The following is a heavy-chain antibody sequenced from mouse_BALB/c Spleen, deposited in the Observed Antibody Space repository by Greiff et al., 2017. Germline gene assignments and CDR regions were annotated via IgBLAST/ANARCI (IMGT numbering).Heavy chain of an antibody. CDR2: INPSNGGT. D-gene: IGHD2-14*01. V-gene: IGHV1S81*02. CDR3: TRYYRYDPSYAMDY. CDR1: GYTFTSYY. J-gene: IGHJ4*01. Sequence: QVQLQQSGAELVKPGASVKLSCKASGYTFTSYYMYWVKQRPGQGLEWIGEINPSNGGTNFNEKFKSKATLTVDKSSSTAYMQLSSLTSEDSAVYYCTRYYRYDPSYAMDYWGQGTSVTVAS.